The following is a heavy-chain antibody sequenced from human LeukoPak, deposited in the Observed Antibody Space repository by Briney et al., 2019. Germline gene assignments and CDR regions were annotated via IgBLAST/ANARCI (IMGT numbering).Heavy chain of an antibody. Sequence: SGTLSLTCTVSPGSISTFYWSWMRQSAGKGLEWIGRMYFTGNTNYNPSLKSRVTMSIDTSKNQFSLSLTSVTAADTAVYFCARDFYNYGYPTYMDVWGKGITVTVSS. CDR1: PGSISTFY. CDR2: MYFTGNT. J-gene: IGHJ6*03. D-gene: IGHD5-18*01. V-gene: IGHV4-4*07. CDR3: ARDFYNYGYPTYMDV.